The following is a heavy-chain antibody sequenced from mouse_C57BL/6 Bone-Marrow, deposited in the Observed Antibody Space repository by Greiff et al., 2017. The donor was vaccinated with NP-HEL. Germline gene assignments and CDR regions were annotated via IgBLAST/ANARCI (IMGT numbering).Heavy chain of an antibody. CDR3: ARSIYAYWYFDV. CDR1: GYSITSDY. J-gene: IGHJ1*03. V-gene: IGHV3-8*01. CDR2: ISYSGST. Sequence: EVQLQESGPGLAKPSPTLSLPCSVTGYSITSDYWNWIRKFPGHKLEYMGYISYSGSTYYYPSLKSRISITRDTSKNQYYLQVNAVTTEDTATYYCARSIYAYWYFDVWGTGTTVTVAS. D-gene: IGHD1-1*01.